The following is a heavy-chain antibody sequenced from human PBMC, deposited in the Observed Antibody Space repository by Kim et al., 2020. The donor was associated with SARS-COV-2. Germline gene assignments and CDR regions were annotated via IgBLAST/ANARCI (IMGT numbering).Heavy chain of an antibody. CDR1: GGSFSGYY. Sequence: SETLSLTCAVYGGSFSGYYWSWIRQPPGKGLEWIGEINHSGSTNYNPSLKSRVTISVDTSKNQFSLKLSSVTAADTAVYYCARGGSNYVWGIDPPDYWGQGTLVTVSS. D-gene: IGHD3-16*01. CDR3: ARGGSNYVWGIDPPDY. V-gene: IGHV4-34*01. CDR2: INHSGST. J-gene: IGHJ4*02.